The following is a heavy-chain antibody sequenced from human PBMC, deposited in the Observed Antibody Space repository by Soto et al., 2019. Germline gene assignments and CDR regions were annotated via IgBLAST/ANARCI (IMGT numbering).Heavy chain of an antibody. CDR1: GFSITDYS. CDR2: ISDSGTKT. V-gene: IGHV3-23*01. CDR3: AKDGIRKDDY. Sequence: GGSLRLSCSDSGFSITDYSMSWVRQAPGKGLEWVSSISDSGTKTLYGDSVKGRFAISRDTSKNTVYMQMNNLRAEDTAIYYCAKDGIRKDDYWGQGTVVTVSS. J-gene: IGHJ4*02.